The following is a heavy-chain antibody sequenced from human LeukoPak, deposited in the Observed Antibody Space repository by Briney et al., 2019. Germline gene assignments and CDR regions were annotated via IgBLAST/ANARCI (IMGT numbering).Heavy chain of an antibody. CDR2: ISAYNGNT. Sequence: ASVKVSCKASGYTFTSYGISWVRQAPGQGLEWMGWISAYNGNTNYAQKLQGRVTMTTDTSTSTAYMELRSLRSDDTAVYYCARATRTLFDSSGYYSDYWGQGTLVTVSS. CDR1: GYTFTSYG. J-gene: IGHJ4*02. D-gene: IGHD3-22*01. V-gene: IGHV1-18*01. CDR3: ARATRTLFDSSGYYSDY.